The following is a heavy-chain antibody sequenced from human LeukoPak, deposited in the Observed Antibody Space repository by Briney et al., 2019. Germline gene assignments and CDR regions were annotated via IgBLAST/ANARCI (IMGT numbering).Heavy chain of an antibody. D-gene: IGHD3-16*02. CDR1: GYTLTGHS. V-gene: IGHV1-2*02. CDR2: MSQNSVGS. J-gene: IGHJ4*02. CDR3: ARDKLGLGELSLYDE. Sequence: GASVKVSCKASGYTLTGHSMHWVRQAPGQGLEWMGWMSQNSVGSEHTRKFQGRVTMTRDTSISTAYMELSRLTSDDTAMYYCARDKLGLGELSLYDEWGQGTQVTVSS.